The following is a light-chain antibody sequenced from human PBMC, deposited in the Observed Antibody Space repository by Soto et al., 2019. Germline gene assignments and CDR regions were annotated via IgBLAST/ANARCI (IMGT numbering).Light chain of an antibody. J-gene: IGLJ1*01. CDR1: SSDVGGYNY. V-gene: IGLV2-14*01. CDR3: SSYTSSSTL. Sequence: QSALTEPACVSGSPGQSITISCTGTSSDVGGYNYVSWYQQHPGKAPKLMIYAVTDRPSGVSSRFSGSKSGNTASLTISGLQAEDEADYYCSSYTSSSTLFGTGTKV. CDR2: AVT.